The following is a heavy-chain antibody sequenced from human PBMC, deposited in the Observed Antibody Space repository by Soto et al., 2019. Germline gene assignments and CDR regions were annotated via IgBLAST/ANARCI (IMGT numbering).Heavy chain of an antibody. CDR3: ARDLSVRGYYYYGMDV. CDR1: GFTFSSYS. D-gene: IGHD3-10*01. J-gene: IGHJ6*02. CDR2: ISSSSSYI. V-gene: IGHV3-21*01. Sequence: GSLRLSCAASGFTFSSYSMNWVRQAPGKGLEWVSSISSSSSYIYYADSVKGRFTISRDNAKNSLYLQMNSLRAEDTAVYYCARDLSVRGYYYYGMDVWGQGTTVTVSS.